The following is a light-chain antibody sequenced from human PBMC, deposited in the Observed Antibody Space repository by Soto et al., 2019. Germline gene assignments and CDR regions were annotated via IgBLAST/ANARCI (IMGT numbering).Light chain of an antibody. CDR1: HNINRW. V-gene: IGKV1-5*01. J-gene: IGKJ1*01. CDR3: QQYNTFST. CDR2: DAS. Sequence: DIQMTQSPSIMSASVGDRVTITGRASHNINRWLAWYQQKPGKAPKLLIFDASTLQSGVPSRFSGSGSGTEFTLTISSLQPDDFATYYCQQYNTFSTFGQGTKVDIK.